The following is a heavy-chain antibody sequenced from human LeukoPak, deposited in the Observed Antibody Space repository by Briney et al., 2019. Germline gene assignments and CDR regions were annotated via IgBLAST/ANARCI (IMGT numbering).Heavy chain of an antibody. Sequence: SETLSLTCTVSGGSISSSSYYWGWIRQPPGKGLEWIGSIYYSGSTYYNPSLKSRVTISVDTSKNQFSLKLSSVTAADTAVYYCARGWEQQLENFDYWGQGTLVTVSS. CDR2: IYYSGST. V-gene: IGHV4-39*01. CDR1: GGSISSSSYY. J-gene: IGHJ4*02. CDR3: ARGWEQQLENFDY. D-gene: IGHD6-13*01.